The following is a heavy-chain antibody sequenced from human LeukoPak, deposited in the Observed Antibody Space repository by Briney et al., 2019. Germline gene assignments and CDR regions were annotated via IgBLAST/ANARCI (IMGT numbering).Heavy chain of an antibody. J-gene: IGHJ4*02. CDR3: AKGKGIAAAGTPFDY. Sequence: GGSLRLSCAASGFTFSSYAMSWVRQAPGKGLEWASAISGSGGSTYYADSVKGRFTISRDNSKNTLYLQMNSLRAEDTAVYYCAKGKGIAAAGTPFDYWGQGTLVTVSS. CDR1: GFTFSSYA. CDR2: ISGSGGST. V-gene: IGHV3-23*01. D-gene: IGHD6-13*01.